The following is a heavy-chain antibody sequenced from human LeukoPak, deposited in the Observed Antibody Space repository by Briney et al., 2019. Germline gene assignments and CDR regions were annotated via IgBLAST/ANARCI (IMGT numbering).Heavy chain of an antibody. D-gene: IGHD1-1*01. V-gene: IGHV4-59*08. CDR2: IYYSGST. J-gene: IGHJ3*02. CDR1: GGSISSYY. CDR3: ARPFLGGIDAFDI. Sequence: SETLSLTCTVSGGSISSYYWSWTRQPPEKGLEWIGYIYYSGSTNHNPSLKSRVTISVDTSKNQFSLKLSSVTAADTAVYYCARPFLGGIDAFDIWGQGTMVTVSS.